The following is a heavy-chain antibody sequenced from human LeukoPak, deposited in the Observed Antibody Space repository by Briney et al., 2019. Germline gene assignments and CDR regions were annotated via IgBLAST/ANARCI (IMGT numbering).Heavy chain of an antibody. V-gene: IGHV4-38-2*02. Sequence: SETLSLTCTVSGYSISSGYYWGWIRQPPGKGLEWIGNIYPSGSTYYNPSLKSRVAISVDTSKNQFSLKLSSVTAADTAVYYCARDIVGPVYFFDYWGQGTLVTVSS. CDR1: GYSISSGYY. CDR2: IYPSGST. J-gene: IGHJ4*02. CDR3: ARDIVGPVYFFDY. D-gene: IGHD2-15*01.